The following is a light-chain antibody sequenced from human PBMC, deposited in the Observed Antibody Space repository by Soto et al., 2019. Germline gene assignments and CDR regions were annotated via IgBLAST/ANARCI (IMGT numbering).Light chain of an antibody. CDR2: GNH. J-gene: IGLJ3*02. CDR3: AAWDDSLNVWV. V-gene: IGLV1-44*01. Sequence: QSVLTQPPSASGTPGQRVTISCSGSSSNIGSTTVNWYQQLPGTAPKLLIYGNHQRHSGVPDRFSGSKSGASASLAISGLRSEDEAAYFCAAWDDSLNVWVFGGGTKLTVL. CDR1: SSNIGSTT.